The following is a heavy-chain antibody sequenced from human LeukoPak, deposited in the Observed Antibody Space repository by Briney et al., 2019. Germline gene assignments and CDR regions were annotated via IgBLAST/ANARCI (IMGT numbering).Heavy chain of an antibody. CDR3: ARGTSPFDP. J-gene: IGHJ5*02. Sequence: GGSLRLSCVASGFTFSSYSMNWVRQAPGKGLKWISYITSSSSTIYYADSVKGRFTISRDNAKNSLYLQMNSLRDEDTAVYYCARGTSPFDPWGRGTLATVSS. CDR2: ITSSSSTI. CDR1: GFTFSSYS. V-gene: IGHV3-48*02.